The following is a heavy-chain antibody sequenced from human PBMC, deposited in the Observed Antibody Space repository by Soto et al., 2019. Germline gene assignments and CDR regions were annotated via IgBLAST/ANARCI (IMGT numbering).Heavy chain of an antibody. CDR3: SLHGSDAFDI. Sequence: GALGLAGSASGCTFSSYAMSGVRQAPGKGLEWVSAISGSGGSTYYADSVKVRFAISRDNSKKTLYLQMNSLRAEDTDVYYCSLHGSDAFDIWGQGTMVTV. D-gene: IGHD3-10*01. V-gene: IGHV3-23*01. CDR1: GCTFSSYA. J-gene: IGHJ3*02. CDR2: ISGSGGST.